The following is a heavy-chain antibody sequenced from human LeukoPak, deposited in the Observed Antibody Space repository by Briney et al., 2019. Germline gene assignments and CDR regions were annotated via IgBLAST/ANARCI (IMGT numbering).Heavy chain of an antibody. Sequence: SETLSPTCTVSGGSISSYYWSWIRQPPGKGLEWIGYIYYSGSTNYNPSLKSRVIISVDTSENQFSLKLSSVTAADTAVYYCTRSDFWSGYPYYYYYYMDVWGKGTTVTVSS. D-gene: IGHD3-3*01. CDR1: GGSISSYY. J-gene: IGHJ6*03. V-gene: IGHV4-59*01. CDR2: IYYSGST. CDR3: TRSDFWSGYPYYYYYYMDV.